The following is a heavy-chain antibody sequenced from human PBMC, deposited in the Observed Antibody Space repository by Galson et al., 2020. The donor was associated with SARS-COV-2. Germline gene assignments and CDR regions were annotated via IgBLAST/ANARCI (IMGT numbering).Heavy chain of an antibody. CDR1: GFRFGDYA. CDR3: ARGELEREGLFDY. Sequence: GESLKISCTASGFRFGDYAMGWFRQAPGKGLEWVGFSRRKLYGGTMDYAASVKDRFTISRDDSKSIAYLQMNGLKIEDTAVYYCARGELEREGLFDYWGQGTLVTVSS. J-gene: IGHJ4*02. D-gene: IGHD1-1*01. V-gene: IGHV3-49*03. CDR2: SRRKLYGGTM.